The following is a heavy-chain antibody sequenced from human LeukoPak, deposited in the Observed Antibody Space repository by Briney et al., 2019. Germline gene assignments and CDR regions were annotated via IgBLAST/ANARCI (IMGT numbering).Heavy chain of an antibody. Sequence: ASVKVSCKASGGTFSSYAISWVRQAPGHGLEWMGRIIPILGIANYAQKFQGRVTITADKSTSTAYMELSSLRSEDTAVYYCARYHHGRGAFDIWGQGTMVTVSS. D-gene: IGHD1-26*01. V-gene: IGHV1-69*04. CDR3: ARYHHGRGAFDI. J-gene: IGHJ3*02. CDR2: IIPILGIA. CDR1: GGTFSSYA.